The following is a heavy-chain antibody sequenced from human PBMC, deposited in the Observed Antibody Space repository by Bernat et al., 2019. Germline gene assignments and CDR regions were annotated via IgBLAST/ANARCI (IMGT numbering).Heavy chain of an antibody. CDR3: AKSPGYYYDSSGYWYFDL. V-gene: IGHV3-23*04. Sequence: EVQLVESGGGLVQPGGSLRLSCAASGFTFRSNAVSWVRRAPGEGREWVSAIRGSGDSQYDADSGGGRFTISRDNSKNTLYLQMNSLRAEDTAVYYCAKSPGYYYDSSGYWYFDLWGRGTLVTVSS. J-gene: IGHJ2*01. CDR2: IRGSGDSQ. CDR1: GFTFRSNA. D-gene: IGHD3-22*01.